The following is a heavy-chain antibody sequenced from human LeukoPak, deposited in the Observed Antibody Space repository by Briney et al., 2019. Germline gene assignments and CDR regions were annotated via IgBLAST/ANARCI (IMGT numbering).Heavy chain of an antibody. Sequence: GGSLRLSCAASGFTFSSYSMNWVRQAPGKGLEWVSYISSSSSTIYYADSVKGRFTISRDNAKNSLYLQMNSLRVEDTAVYYCGRDPNGDYFGAFDMWGQGTLVTVSS. J-gene: IGHJ3*02. CDR1: GFTFSSYS. D-gene: IGHD4-17*01. V-gene: IGHV3-48*01. CDR3: GRDPNGDYFGAFDM. CDR2: ISSSSSTI.